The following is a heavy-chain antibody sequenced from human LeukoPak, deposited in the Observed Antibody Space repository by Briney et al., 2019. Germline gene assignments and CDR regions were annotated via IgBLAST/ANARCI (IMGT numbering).Heavy chain of an antibody. CDR1: GYTLTELS. CDR3: ATSAHSGWYAFDI. CDR2: FDPEDGET. D-gene: IGHD6-19*01. Sequence: ASVKVPCKVSGYTLTELSMHWVRQAPGKGLEWMGGFDPEDGETIYAQKFQGRVTMTEDTSTDTAYMELSSLRSEDTAVYYCATSAHSGWYAFDIWGQGTMVTVSS. J-gene: IGHJ3*02. V-gene: IGHV1-24*01.